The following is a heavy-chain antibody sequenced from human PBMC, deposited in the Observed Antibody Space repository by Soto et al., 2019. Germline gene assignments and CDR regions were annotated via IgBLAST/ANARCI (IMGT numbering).Heavy chain of an antibody. CDR3: ARAKKGYCISTSCFNFDY. V-gene: IGHV3-30*03. Sequence: QVPLVESGGGVVQPGRSLRLSCAASGFTFSSYGMHWVRQAPGKGLEWVAVISYDGTNKYYADSVKGRFTISRDNSKNTLYLQMNSLRAEDTAVYYCARAKKGYCISTSCFNFDYWGQGTLVTVSS. CDR2: ISYDGTNK. D-gene: IGHD2-2*01. CDR1: GFTFSSYG. J-gene: IGHJ4*02.